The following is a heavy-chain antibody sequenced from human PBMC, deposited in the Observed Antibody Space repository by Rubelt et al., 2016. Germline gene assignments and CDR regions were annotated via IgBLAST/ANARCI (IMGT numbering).Heavy chain of an antibody. CDR3: ARGRRGSSSWLGRDYYGMDV. CDR1: GGSFSGYY. Sequence: QVQLQQWGAGLLKPSETLSLTCAVYGGSFSGYYWSWIRQPPGKGLEWIGEINHSGSTNYNPSLKSRVTRRVDTSKNQFPRELSCGTAADTAVYYCARGRRGSSSWLGRDYYGMDVWGQGTTVTVSS. D-gene: IGHD6-13*01. CDR2: INHSGST. J-gene: IGHJ6*02. V-gene: IGHV4-34*01.